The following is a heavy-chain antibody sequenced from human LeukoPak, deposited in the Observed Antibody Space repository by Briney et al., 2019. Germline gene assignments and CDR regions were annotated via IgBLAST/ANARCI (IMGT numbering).Heavy chain of an antibody. Sequence: GGSLRLSCAASGFTFSSYAMHWVRQAPGKGLEWVAVISYDGSNKYYADSVKGRFTISRDNSKNTLYLQMNSLRAEDTAVYYCAKDRPNFDYWGQGTLVTVSS. CDR1: GFTFSSYA. CDR3: AKDRPNFDY. CDR2: ISYDGSNK. J-gene: IGHJ4*02. V-gene: IGHV3-30-3*01.